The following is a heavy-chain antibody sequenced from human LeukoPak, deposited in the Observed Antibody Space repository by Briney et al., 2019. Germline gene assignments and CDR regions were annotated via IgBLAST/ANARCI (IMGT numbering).Heavy chain of an antibody. Sequence: SETLSLTCTVSGGSISSYYWSWIRQPPGKGLKWIGYIYYSGSTNYNPSLKSRVTISVDTSKNQFSLKLSSVTAADTAAYYCAGYEGTDAFDIWGQGTMVTVSS. V-gene: IGHV4-59*01. J-gene: IGHJ3*02. CDR2: IYYSGST. D-gene: IGHD1/OR15-1a*01. CDR3: AGYEGTDAFDI. CDR1: GGSISSYY.